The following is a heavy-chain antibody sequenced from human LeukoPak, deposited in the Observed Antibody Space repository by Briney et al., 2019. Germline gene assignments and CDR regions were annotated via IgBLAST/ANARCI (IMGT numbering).Heavy chain of an antibody. V-gene: IGHV4-61*02. CDR2: IYTSGST. Sequence: SEALSLTCTVSGGSISSGSYYWSWIRQPAGKGLEWIGRIYTSGSTNYNPSLKSRVTISVDTSKNQFSLKLSSVTAADTAVYYCARFRPHGYYDTFDIWGQGTMVTVS. D-gene: IGHD5-18*01. CDR1: GGSISSGSYY. CDR3: ARFRPHGYYDTFDI. J-gene: IGHJ3*02.